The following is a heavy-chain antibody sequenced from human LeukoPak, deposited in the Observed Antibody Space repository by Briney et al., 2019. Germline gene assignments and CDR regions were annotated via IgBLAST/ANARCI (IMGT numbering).Heavy chain of an antibody. CDR2: IYYSGST. V-gene: IGHV4-39*07. Sequence: SETLSLTCTVSGGSFTSSSYYWGWIRQPPGKGLEWIGSIYYSGSTNYNPSLKSRVTISVDTSKNQFSLKLSSVTAADTAVYYCARRSSYYDSSGYSFDYWGQGTLVTVSS. D-gene: IGHD3-22*01. CDR1: GGSFTSSSYY. CDR3: ARRSSYYDSSGYSFDY. J-gene: IGHJ4*02.